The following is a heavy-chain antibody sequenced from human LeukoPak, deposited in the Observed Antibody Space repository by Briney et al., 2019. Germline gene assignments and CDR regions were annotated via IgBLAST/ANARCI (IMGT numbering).Heavy chain of an antibody. CDR3: ARDGRWLQFDRGIYYFDY. Sequence: SVKVSCKASGGTFISYAISWVRQAPGQGLEWMGGIIPIFGTANYAQKFQGRVTITADESTSTAYMELSSLRSEDTAVYYCARDGRWLQFDRGIYYFDYWGQGTLVTVSS. J-gene: IGHJ4*02. V-gene: IGHV1-69*13. CDR1: GGTFISYA. D-gene: IGHD5-24*01. CDR2: IIPIFGTA.